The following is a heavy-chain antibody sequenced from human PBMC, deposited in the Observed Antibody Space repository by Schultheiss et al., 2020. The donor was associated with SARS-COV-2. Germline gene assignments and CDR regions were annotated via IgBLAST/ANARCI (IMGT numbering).Heavy chain of an antibody. CDR3: ARGGESPLDY. J-gene: IGHJ4*02. CDR2: IYHSGTT. D-gene: IGHD3-16*01. Sequence: SETLSLTCTVSGGSVSSGDYYWSWIRQPPGKGLEWIGYIYHSGTTNYNPSLKSRVTISVDKSKNQFSLKLSSVTAADTAVYYCARGGESPLDYWGQGTLVTVSS. V-gene: IGHV4-30-2*01. CDR1: GGSVSSGDYY.